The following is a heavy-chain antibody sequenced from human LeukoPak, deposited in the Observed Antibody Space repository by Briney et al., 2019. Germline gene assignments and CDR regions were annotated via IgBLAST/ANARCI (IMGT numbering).Heavy chain of an antibody. CDR1: GFTFRSYG. CDR2: ISYDGSNK. J-gene: IGHJ4*02. CDR3: AGYFDY. Sequence: GGSLRLSCAASGFTFRSYGMHWVRQAPGKGLEWVAVISYDGSNKYYADSVKGRFTISRDNSKNTLYLQMNSLRAEDTAVYYCAGYFDYWGQGTLVTVSS. V-gene: IGHV3-30*03.